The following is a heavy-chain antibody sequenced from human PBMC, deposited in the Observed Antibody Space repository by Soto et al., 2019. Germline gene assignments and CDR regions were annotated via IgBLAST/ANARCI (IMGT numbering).Heavy chain of an antibody. V-gene: IGHV1-46*01. Sequence: QVQLVQSGAEVKKPGASVKVSCKASGYTFTSYYMHWVRQAPGQGLEWMGIINPSGGSTSYAQKFQGRVTMTRDTSTSTVYMELSSLRSEGTAVYYCARGGAGLGYCSSTSCYGNWFDPWGQGTLVTVSS. D-gene: IGHD2-2*01. CDR2: INPSGGST. J-gene: IGHJ5*02. CDR1: GYTFTSYY. CDR3: ARGGAGLGYCSSTSCYGNWFDP.